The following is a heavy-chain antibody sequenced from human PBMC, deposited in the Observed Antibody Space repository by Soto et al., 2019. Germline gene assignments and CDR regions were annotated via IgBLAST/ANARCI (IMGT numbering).Heavy chain of an antibody. V-gene: IGHV3-23*05. J-gene: IGHJ4*02. CDR2: IDVLNGA. Sequence: GWSLRLSCVVSGLSLTLYAIAWVRQAPGKGLECISTIDVLNGAWYSDSVRGRLAISRDVSRNTVYLQMGSLRVEDTAIYFCSDWRAGGPVNLDHWGPGTVVTVSS. CDR1: GLSLTLYA. CDR3: SDWRAGGPVNLDH. D-gene: IGHD2-15*01.